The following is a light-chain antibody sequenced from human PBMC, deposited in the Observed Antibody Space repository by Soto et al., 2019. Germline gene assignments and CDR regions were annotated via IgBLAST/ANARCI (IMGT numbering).Light chain of an antibody. CDR1: SSDVGGYNY. Sequence: QSVLTQPASVSGSPGQSITISCTGTSSDVGGYNYISWYQQHPGKAPKLMIYEVSYWPSGVSNRFSGSKSGNTASLAISGLQAEDEADYYCSSYTSNSTWVFGGGTKLTVL. V-gene: IGLV2-14*01. CDR2: EVS. CDR3: SSYTSNSTWV. J-gene: IGLJ3*02.